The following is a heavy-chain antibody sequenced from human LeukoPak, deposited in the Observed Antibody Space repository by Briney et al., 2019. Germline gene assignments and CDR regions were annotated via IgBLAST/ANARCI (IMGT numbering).Heavy chain of an antibody. J-gene: IGHJ3*02. D-gene: IGHD3-16*01. CDR2: IDQSGGRN. Sequence: GGSLRLSCAASGXTFSRFWMNCVRQAPGSGLEWVANIDQSGGRNDYVDSVKGRFTISRDNAKNSLFLEMSSLRADDTAVYFCARDVEGGTFDIWGQGATVTVSS. CDR3: ARDVEGGTFDI. CDR1: GXTFSRFW. V-gene: IGHV3-7*03.